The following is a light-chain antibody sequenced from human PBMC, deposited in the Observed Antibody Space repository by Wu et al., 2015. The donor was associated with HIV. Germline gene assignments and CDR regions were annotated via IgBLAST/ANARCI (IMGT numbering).Light chain of an antibody. J-gene: IGKJ1*01. V-gene: IGKV3D-15*01. CDR2: GAF. Sequence: EIVMTQSPATLSVSPGERATLSCRASQSVSSNLAWYQQKPGQAPRLLIYGAFSRATGIPDRFSGGGSGTDFTLTISRLEPEDFAVYYCQQYDNSRVTFGQGTKVEIK. CDR3: QQYDNSRVT. CDR1: QSVSSN.